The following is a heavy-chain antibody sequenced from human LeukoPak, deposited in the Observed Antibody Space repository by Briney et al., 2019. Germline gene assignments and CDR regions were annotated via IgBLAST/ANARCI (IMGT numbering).Heavy chain of an antibody. CDR1: GFTVSSNY. CDR2: IYSGGGT. CDR3: ARDERLYYGSGGDV. J-gene: IGHJ6*02. D-gene: IGHD3-10*01. Sequence: PGGSLRLSCAASGFTVSSNYMSWVRQAPGKGLEWVSVIYSGGGTYYADSVKGRFTISRDNSKNTLYLQMNSLRAEDTAVYYCARDERLYYGSGGDVWGQGTTVTVSS. V-gene: IGHV3-66*01.